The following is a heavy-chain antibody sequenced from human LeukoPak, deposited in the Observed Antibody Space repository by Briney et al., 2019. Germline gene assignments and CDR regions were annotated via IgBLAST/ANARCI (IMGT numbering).Heavy chain of an antibody. CDR3: ARDIGGGRTRIPFDY. D-gene: IGHD1-26*01. V-gene: IGHV4-61*02. Sequence: KASQTLSLTCTVSGGSISSGSYYWSWIRQPAGKGLEWIGRIYTSGSTNYNPSLKSRVTMSVDTSKNQFSLKLSSVTAADTAVYYCARDIGGGRTRIPFDYWGQGTLVTVSS. J-gene: IGHJ4*02. CDR1: GGSISSGSYY. CDR2: IYTSGST.